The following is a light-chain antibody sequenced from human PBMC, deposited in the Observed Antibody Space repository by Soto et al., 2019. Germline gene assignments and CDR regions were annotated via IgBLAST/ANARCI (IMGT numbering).Light chain of an antibody. Sequence: DIQMTQSPSSLSASVGDRVTITCQASQDISNYLNWYQQKPGKAPKLLIYDASNLERGVPSRFSGSRSGTDFTFTISSLQPEDIATYYCQQYDNLPPYTFGQGTKLEIK. CDR3: QQYDNLPPYT. V-gene: IGKV1-33*01. J-gene: IGKJ2*01. CDR2: DAS. CDR1: QDISNY.